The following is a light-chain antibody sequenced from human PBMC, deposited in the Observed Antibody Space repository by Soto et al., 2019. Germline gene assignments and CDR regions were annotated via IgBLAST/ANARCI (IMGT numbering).Light chain of an antibody. J-gene: IGLJ2*01. CDR3: CSYTGTFTHVA. Sequence: QSALTQPRSVSGSPGQSVAISCTGTTSDVGAYNYVSWYQHPPGKAPKFLIYDVNKRPSGVPDRFSGSKSGNTASLTISGLQAEDEADYYCCSYTGTFTHVAFGGGTKLTVL. CDR2: DVN. V-gene: IGLV2-11*01. CDR1: TSDVGAYNY.